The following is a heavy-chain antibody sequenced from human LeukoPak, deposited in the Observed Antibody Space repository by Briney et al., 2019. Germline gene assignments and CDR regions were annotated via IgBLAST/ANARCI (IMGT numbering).Heavy chain of an antibody. Sequence: SQTLSLTCAISGDSVSSNSAAWNWIRQSPSRGLEWLGRTYYRSKWYNDYAVSVKSRITINPDTSKNQFSLKLSSVTAADTAVYYCASSPWGYSYGYPSHFDYWGQGTLVTVSS. CDR1: GDSVSSNSAA. D-gene: IGHD5-18*01. J-gene: IGHJ4*02. CDR3: ASSPWGYSYGYPSHFDY. CDR2: TYYRSKWYN. V-gene: IGHV6-1*01.